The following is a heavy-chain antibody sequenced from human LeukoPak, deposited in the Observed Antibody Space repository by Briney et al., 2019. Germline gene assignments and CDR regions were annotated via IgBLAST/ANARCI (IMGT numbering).Heavy chain of an antibody. V-gene: IGHV1-58*01. CDR1: GFTFTSSA. J-gene: IGHJ3*02. D-gene: IGHD2-8*01. CDR3: AAGRMAFDI. Sequence: SVKVSCKASGFTFTSSAVQWVRQARGQRLEWIGWIVVASGNTTYAQKFQARVTITRDMSTSTAYLELSSLRSEDTAGHYCAAGRMAFDIWGQETMVSVS. CDR2: IVVASGNT.